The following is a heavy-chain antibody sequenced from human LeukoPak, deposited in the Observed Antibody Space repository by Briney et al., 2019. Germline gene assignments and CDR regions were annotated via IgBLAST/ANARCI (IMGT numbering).Heavy chain of an antibody. CDR2: INHSGST. CDR1: GGPFSGYY. J-gene: IGHJ4*02. Sequence: SETLSLTCAVYGGPFSGYYWSWIRQPPGKGLEWIGEINHSGSTNYNPSLRSRVTISVDTSKNQFSLKFTSMTAADTAVYYCARGGRTIFGVVHLDYWGRGTLVTVSS. V-gene: IGHV4-34*01. D-gene: IGHD3-3*01. CDR3: ARGGRTIFGVVHLDY.